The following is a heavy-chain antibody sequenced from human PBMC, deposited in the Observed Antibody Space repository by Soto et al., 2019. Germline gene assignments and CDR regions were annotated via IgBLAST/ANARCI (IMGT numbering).Heavy chain of an antibody. CDR3: AREVVETKQVDAFDI. D-gene: IGHD2-15*01. CDR1: GFTFGSHW. J-gene: IGHJ3*02. Sequence: EVQLVESGGGLVQPGESLRLSCADSGFTFGSHWMHWVRQAPGKGLVWVSRISGDGIYMSYADSVKGRFTISRDNAQNTLYLQMNSLRAEDTAVYYCAREVVETKQVDAFDIWGQGTMVTVSS. CDR2: ISGDGIYM. V-gene: IGHV3-74*01.